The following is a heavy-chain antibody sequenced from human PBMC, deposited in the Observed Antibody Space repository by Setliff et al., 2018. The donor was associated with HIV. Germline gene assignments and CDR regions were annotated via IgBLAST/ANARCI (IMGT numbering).Heavy chain of an antibody. CDR3: ATQTGFYNSHWYDY. CDR2: ISSSGGTI. Sequence: PGGSLRLSCAASGFTFSRYEMNWVRQAPGKGLEWVSYISSSGGTIYYADSVKGRFTISRDNAKNSLYLQMNSLRAEDTAVYYCATQTGFYNSHWYDYWGQGTMVTVSS. CDR1: GFTFSRYE. J-gene: IGHJ4*02. D-gene: IGHD6-13*01. V-gene: IGHV3-48*03.